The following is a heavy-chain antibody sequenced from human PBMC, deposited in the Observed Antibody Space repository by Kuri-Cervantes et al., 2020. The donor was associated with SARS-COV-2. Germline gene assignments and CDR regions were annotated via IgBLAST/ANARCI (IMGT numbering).Heavy chain of an antibody. V-gene: IGHV1-2*02. CDR3: ARDPRRYSSSSSYRYGIDV. Sequence: ASVKVSCKASGYTFTGYYMHWVRQAPGQGLEWMGWINPNSGGTNYAQKFQGRVTMTRDTSISTAYMELSRLRSGDTAIYYCARDPRRYSSSSSYRYGIDVWGQGTTVTVSS. J-gene: IGHJ6*02. CDR2: INPNSGGT. CDR1: GYTFTGYY. D-gene: IGHD2-2*01.